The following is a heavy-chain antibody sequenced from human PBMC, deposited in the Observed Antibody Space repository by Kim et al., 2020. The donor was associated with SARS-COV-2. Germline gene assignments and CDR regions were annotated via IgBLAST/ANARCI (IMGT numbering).Heavy chain of an antibody. Sequence: QKFQGRVTMTRDTSTSTVYMELSSLRSEDTAVYYCARVTMVRGVRYGMDVWGQGTTVTVSS. D-gene: IGHD3-10*01. J-gene: IGHJ6*02. V-gene: IGHV1-46*01. CDR3: ARVTMVRGVRYGMDV.